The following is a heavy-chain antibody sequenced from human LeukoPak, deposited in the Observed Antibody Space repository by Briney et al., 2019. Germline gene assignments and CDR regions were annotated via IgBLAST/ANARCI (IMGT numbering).Heavy chain of an antibody. V-gene: IGHV3-7*01. D-gene: IGHD1-14*01. CDR2: IKEVGSDT. CDR1: GFTFSNHW. Sequence: GSLRLSCAASGFTFSNHWMTWVRQAPGKGLEWVAIIKEVGSDTKYVDSVKGRFTISRDNSKSSLYLQMSGLRAEDTAVYYCARDGIRKFDYWGQGTLVTVSS. J-gene: IGHJ4*02. CDR3: ARDGIRKFDY.